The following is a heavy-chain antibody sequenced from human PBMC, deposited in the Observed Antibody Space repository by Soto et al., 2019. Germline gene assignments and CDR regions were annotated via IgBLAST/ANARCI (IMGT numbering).Heavy chain of an antibody. J-gene: IGHJ3*02. D-gene: IGHD1-1*01. CDR1: GFTFSSYA. Sequence: QVQLVESGGGVVQPGRSLRLSCAASGFTFSSYAMHWVRQAPGKGLEWVAVISYDGSNKYYADSVKGRFTISRDNSKNTLYLQMNRLRAEDTAVYYCARDYKLGDAFDIWGQGTMVTVSS. CDR2: ISYDGSNK. CDR3: ARDYKLGDAFDI. V-gene: IGHV3-30-3*01.